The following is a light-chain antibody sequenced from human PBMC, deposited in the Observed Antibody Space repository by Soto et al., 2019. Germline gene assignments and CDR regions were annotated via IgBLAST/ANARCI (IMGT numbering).Light chain of an antibody. V-gene: IGKV1-39*01. Sequence: DIQMTRAAYSLSARVGGRVTITCRASQSISSYLNWYQQKPGKAPNLLIYATSSLQSGVPSRFSGSGSGTDFTLTISSLQAEDFATYFCQQTYSAPQTFGQGTKVDIK. CDR2: ATS. CDR1: QSISSY. CDR3: QQTYSAPQT. J-gene: IGKJ1*01.